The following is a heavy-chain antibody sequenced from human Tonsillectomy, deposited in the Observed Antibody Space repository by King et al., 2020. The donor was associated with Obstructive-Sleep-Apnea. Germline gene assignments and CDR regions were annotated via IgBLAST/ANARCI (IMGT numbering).Heavy chain of an antibody. CDR1: GFTVSSNY. J-gene: IGHJ4*02. CDR3: ARGSGNYYDSSGYYYPFDY. V-gene: IGHV3-53*04. Sequence: VQLVESGGGLVQAGGSLRLSCTASGFTVSSNYMSWVRQAPGKGLGWVSVIYSGGSTYYADSVKGRFTISRHNSKNTVYLQKNSLRTEDTAVYFCARGSGNYYDSSGYYYPFDYWGQGTLVTVSS. CDR2: IYSGGST. D-gene: IGHD3-22*01.